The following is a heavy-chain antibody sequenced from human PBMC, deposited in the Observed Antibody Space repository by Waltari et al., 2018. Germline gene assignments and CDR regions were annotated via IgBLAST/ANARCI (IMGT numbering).Heavy chain of an antibody. CDR3: ARARYFGSLFAWFDP. V-gene: IGHV4-4*02. CDR1: GGSISSTNW. D-gene: IGHD1-20*01. J-gene: IGHJ5*02. CDR2: ISHTGST. Sequence: QVQLQESGPGLVKPSGTLSLNCAVSGGSISSTNWWTWVRQPPGKGLEWIGEISHTGSTDYNLSLKSRVTISVDNSKNQFSLKLNSVTTADTAVYYCARARYFGSLFAWFDPWGQGTLVNVSS.